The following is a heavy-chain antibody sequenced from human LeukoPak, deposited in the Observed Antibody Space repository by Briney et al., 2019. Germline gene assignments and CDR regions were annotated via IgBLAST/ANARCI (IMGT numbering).Heavy chain of an antibody. V-gene: IGHV4-34*01. CDR1: GGSFSGYY. CDR3: ARTYYDSSGWNDY. D-gene: IGHD3-22*01. Sequence: PSETLSLTCAVYGGSFSGYYWSWIRQPPGKGLEWIGEINHSGSTNYNPSLKSRVTISVDTSKNQFSLKLSSVTAADTAVYYCARTYYDSSGWNDYWGQGTLVTVPS. J-gene: IGHJ4*02. CDR2: INHSGST.